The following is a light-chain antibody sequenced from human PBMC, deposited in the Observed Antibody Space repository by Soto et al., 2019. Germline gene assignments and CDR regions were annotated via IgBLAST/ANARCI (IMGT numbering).Light chain of an antibody. V-gene: IGKV2-28*01. CDR2: VGS. CDR3: IQALQTRWT. CDR1: QSLLHTNGYNY. J-gene: IGKJ1*01. Sequence: DGVMTQSPLSLPVTPGEPASISCRSSQSLLHTNGYNYLHWYLQKPGQSPQLLIYVGSNRASGVTDWFNVSVSGTDFTLKISEVEILHFGIYYCIQALQTRWTFGRGTNLQIK.